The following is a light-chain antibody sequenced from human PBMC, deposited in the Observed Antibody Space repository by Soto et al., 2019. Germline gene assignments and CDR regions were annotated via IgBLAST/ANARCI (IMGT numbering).Light chain of an antibody. J-gene: IGKJ2*01. CDR1: QSVGRN. CDR2: GTS. V-gene: IGKV3-15*01. CDR3: QQYNNWPYT. Sequence: EIVMTQSPVALSVSPGERAALSCRASQSVGRNFAWYQQRPGQAPRVLIYGTSTRATGVPARFSGSGSGTDFALTISSRQSEDFAVYYCQQYNNWPYTFGQVTRLEIK.